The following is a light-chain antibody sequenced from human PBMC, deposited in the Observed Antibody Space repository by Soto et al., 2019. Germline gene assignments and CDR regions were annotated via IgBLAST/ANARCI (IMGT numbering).Light chain of an antibody. CDR2: GAS. Sequence: IVLTQSPGTLSFSPGERATLSCRASQSVSSSYLAWYQHKPGQAPRLLIYGASTRATGIPDKFSGSGSGKDFSLTISRLEAEDFPTYHCQQYYSDRLTLGGGTKVHIQ. CDR3: QQYYSDRLT. V-gene: IGKV3-20*01. J-gene: IGKJ4*01. CDR1: QSVSSSY.